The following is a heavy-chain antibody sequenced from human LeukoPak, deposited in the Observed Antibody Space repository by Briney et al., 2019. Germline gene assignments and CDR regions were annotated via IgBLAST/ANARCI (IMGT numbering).Heavy chain of an antibody. CDR3: ARDKQHSYGRYFDH. CDR2: MQSTGNS. V-gene: IGHV4-59*01. Sequence: SETLSLTCTVSAVSISTYHWNWIRKSPEKGLEWIGYMQSTGNSNYNPSFKSRVTISVDMSRNQIVLYLSSVTAADTAVYFCARDKQHSYGRYFDHWGQGILVTVSS. J-gene: IGHJ4*02. D-gene: IGHD5-18*01. CDR1: AVSISTYH.